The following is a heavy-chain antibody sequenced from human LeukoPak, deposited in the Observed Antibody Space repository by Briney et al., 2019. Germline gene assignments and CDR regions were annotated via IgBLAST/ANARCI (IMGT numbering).Heavy chain of an antibody. Sequence: RASVKVSCAVSGYTLTELSMHWVRQAPGKGLEWMGGFDPGDGETIYAQKFQGRVTMTEDTSTDTAYMELSSLRSEDTAVYYCATPDYGDNDAFDIWGQGTMVTVSS. CDR1: GYTLTELS. V-gene: IGHV1-24*01. J-gene: IGHJ3*02. CDR2: FDPGDGET. CDR3: ATPDYGDNDAFDI. D-gene: IGHD4-17*01.